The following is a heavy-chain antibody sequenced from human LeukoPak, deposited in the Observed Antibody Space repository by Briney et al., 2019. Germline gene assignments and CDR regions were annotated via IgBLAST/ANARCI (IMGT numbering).Heavy chain of an antibody. D-gene: IGHD2-2*01. CDR1: GFTFSAYS. CDR3: VGPPCLRGGYCSTNS. Sequence: PGGSLRLSCAASGFTFSAYSMTWIRQAPGKGLEWLSYISSGSEDTLYAVSVKGRFTISRDNAKNSLYLQMNSLTAEDTAVYYCVGPPCLRGGYCSTNSWGQGTLVTVDS. CDR2: ISSGSEDT. V-gene: IGHV3-11*03. J-gene: IGHJ4*02.